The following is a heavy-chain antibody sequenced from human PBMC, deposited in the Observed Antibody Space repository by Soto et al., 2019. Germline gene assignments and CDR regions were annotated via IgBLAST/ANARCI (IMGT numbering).Heavy chain of an antibody. Sequence: EVQLEESGGGLVQPGGSLRLSCAASGITFSNYWMEWVRQAPGKGLVWVSRIHSDGITTYYGDSVKGRFTISRDNAKRTVYLQTNSLGAEDTATYHCTLHKFDSSGYVSDYWGQGTLVTVSS. CDR3: TLHKFDSSGYVSDY. J-gene: IGHJ4*02. CDR1: GITFSNYW. V-gene: IGHV3-74*01. CDR2: IHSDGITT. D-gene: IGHD3-22*01.